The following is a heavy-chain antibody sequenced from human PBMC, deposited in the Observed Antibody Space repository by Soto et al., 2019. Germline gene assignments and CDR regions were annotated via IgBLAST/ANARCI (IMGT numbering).Heavy chain of an antibody. CDR3: ARSSPALDY. D-gene: IGHD3-10*01. V-gene: IGHV1-18*04. J-gene: IGHJ4*02. CDR1: GYIFRNYA. CDR2: ISGSNDNT. Sequence: QIQLVQSGAEVKKPGASVRVSCKTSGYIFRNYAISWVRQAPGQGLEWMGWISGSNDNTDSAHALRVRLTITTDTSTSTAYLELTSLMSNATAVYYCARSSPALDYWGQGSLVTVSS.